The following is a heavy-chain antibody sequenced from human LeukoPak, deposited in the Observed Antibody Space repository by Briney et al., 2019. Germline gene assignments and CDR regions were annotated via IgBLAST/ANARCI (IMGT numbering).Heavy chain of an antibody. J-gene: IGHJ6*03. V-gene: IGHV1-8*03. Sequence: SVKVSCKASGYTFTSYDINWVRQATGQGLEWMGWMNPNSGNTGYAQKFQGRVTITRNTSISTAYMELSSLRSEDTAVYYCARAGGYCSSTSCQAGAYYMDVWGKGTTVTVSS. CDR2: MNPNSGNT. CDR1: GYTFTSYD. D-gene: IGHD2-2*01. CDR3: ARAGGYCSSTSCQAGAYYMDV.